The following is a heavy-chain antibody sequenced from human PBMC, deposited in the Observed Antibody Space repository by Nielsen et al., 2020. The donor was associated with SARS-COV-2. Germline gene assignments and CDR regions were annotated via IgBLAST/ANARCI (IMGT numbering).Heavy chain of an antibody. CDR2: IYPGDSDT. V-gene: IGHV5-51*01. CDR1: GYSFTSYW. D-gene: IGHD3-10*01. Sequence: GESLKISCKGSGYSFTSYWIGWVRQMPGKGLEWMGIIYPGDSDTRYSPPFQGQVTISADKSISTAYLQWSSLKASDTAMYYCAVNSMVRGVIPLAWGQGTLVTVSS. CDR3: AVNSMVRGVIPLA. J-gene: IGHJ5*02.